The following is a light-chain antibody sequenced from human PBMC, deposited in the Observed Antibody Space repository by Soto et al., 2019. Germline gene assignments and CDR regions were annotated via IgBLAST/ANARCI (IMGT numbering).Light chain of an antibody. Sequence: DIQMTQSPSSLSASVGDRVTITCRASQSITSWLAWDQQKPGKAPQLLIYDVSNSESGVPSRFSGSGSETECTLTISSLQPDDVATYYCQQYHTFWTFGQGTKVDIK. CDR1: QSITSW. V-gene: IGKV1-5*01. CDR3: QQYHTFWT. J-gene: IGKJ1*01. CDR2: DVS.